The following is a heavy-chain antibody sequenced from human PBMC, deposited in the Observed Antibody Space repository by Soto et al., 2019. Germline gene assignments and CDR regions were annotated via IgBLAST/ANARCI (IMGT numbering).Heavy chain of an antibody. Sequence: ASETLSLTCTVSGGSISSGGYYWSWIRQHPGKGLEWIGYIYYSGSTYYNPSLKSRVTISVDTSKNQFSLKLSSVTAADTAVYYCARDRPVVSSLDVWGQRTTVTV. D-gene: IGHD6-13*01. CDR1: GGSISSGGYY. J-gene: IGHJ6*02. CDR3: ARDRPVVSSLDV. CDR2: IYYSGST. V-gene: IGHV4-31*03.